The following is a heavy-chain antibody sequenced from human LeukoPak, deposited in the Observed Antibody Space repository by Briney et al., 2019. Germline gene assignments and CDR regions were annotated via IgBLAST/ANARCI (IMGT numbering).Heavy chain of an antibody. CDR1: GLTFYTYA. CDR3: AKDVTGETFDY. CDR2: ISGRDGRT. V-gene: IGHV3-23*01. Sequence: PGGSLRLSCSVSGLTFYTYAMSWVRQAPGKGLEWVSAISGRDGRTYYTDSVKGRFTISRDNSKNTLYLQMNSLRAEDTAVYYCAKDVTGETFDYWGQGTLVTVSS. J-gene: IGHJ4*02. D-gene: IGHD7-27*01.